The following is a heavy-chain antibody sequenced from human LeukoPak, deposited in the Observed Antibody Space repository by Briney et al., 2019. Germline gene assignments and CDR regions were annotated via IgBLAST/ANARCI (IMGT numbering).Heavy chain of an antibody. Sequence: GGPLRLSCAASGFTFSSYQMNWVRQAPGKGLEWVSYMSSSGTTIYYADSVKGRFTISRDYAKNSLYLQKKSQRAEDMAVYYCARASLSHIVVVPAAAGGFDYWGQGTLVTVSS. J-gene: IGHJ4*02. CDR2: MSSSGTTI. V-gene: IGHV3-48*03. CDR3: ARASLSHIVVVPAAAGGFDY. CDR1: GFTFSSYQ. D-gene: IGHD2-2*01.